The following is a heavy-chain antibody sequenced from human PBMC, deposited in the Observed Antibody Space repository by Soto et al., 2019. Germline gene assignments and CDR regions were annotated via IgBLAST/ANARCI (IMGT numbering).Heavy chain of an antibody. CDR1: GYSFTSHW. J-gene: IGHJ6*02. V-gene: IGHV5-51*01. D-gene: IGHD2-2*01. CDR2: IYPSDSDI. CDR3: ARQDYSNYRGGMDV. Sequence: ESLKISCKTSGYSFTSHWTAWVRQMPGKGLEWMGIIYPSDSDIRYRPSFQGQVTISVDKSISTAYRQGSSLKASDTATYYCARQDYSNYRGGMDVWGQGTKVTVSS.